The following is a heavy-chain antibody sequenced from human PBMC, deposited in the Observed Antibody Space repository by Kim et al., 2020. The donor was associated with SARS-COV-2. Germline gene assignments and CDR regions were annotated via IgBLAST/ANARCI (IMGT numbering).Heavy chain of an antibody. D-gene: IGHD3-22*01. J-gene: IGHJ3*02. CDR3: ARLKYYDDPGAFDI. V-gene: IGHV5-10-1*01. Sequence: SPSFPGHVTISADKSTSTAYLQWSSLKASDTAMYYCARLKYYDDPGAFDIWGQGTMLTVSS.